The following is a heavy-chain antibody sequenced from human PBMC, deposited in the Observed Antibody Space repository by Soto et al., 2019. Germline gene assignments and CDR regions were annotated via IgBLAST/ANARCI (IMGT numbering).Heavy chain of an antibody. V-gene: IGHV3-15*01. D-gene: IGHD3-10*01. CDR2: IKSKANGGTT. CDR1: GFTFSKAW. Sequence: PGGSLRLSCAASGFTFSKAWMSWVRQAPGKGLEWVGRIKSKANGGTTDYVAPVKGRFTISRDDSKNTVYLQMNSLKTEDTAVYYCTNSADYNYGMDAWGQGTAVTVSS. J-gene: IGHJ6*02. CDR3: TNSADYNYGMDA.